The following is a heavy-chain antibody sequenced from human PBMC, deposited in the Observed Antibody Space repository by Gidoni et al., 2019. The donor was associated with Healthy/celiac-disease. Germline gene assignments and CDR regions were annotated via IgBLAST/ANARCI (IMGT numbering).Heavy chain of an antibody. D-gene: IGHD1-26*01. Sequence: QVQLLQWCAGLSTPSEILSLTCSVYGGSFLGYYWSWLRQPPGKGLAWIGEINHRGSPNYNPSLKSRVTISVDTSKNQFSLKLSSGPATDTAVYYCAGGVVGATMRAEAFDLCGQGTMVTDSS. CDR2: INHRGSP. J-gene: IGHJ3*01. CDR1: GGSFLGYY. CDR3: AGGVVGATMRAEAFDL. V-gene: IGHV4-34*01.